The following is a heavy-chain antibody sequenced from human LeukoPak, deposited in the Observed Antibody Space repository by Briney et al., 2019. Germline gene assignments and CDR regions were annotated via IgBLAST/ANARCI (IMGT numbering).Heavy chain of an antibody. V-gene: IGHV4-31*03. CDR3: ARNYYDSSGYYHEALFDY. Sequence: RPSETLSLTCTVSGGSISSGGYYWSWIRQHPGKGLEWIGYIYYSGSTYYNPSLKSRVTISVDTSKNQFSLKLGSVTAADTAVYYCARNYYDSSGYYHEALFDYWGQGTLVTVSS. CDR1: GGSISSGGYY. J-gene: IGHJ4*02. CDR2: IYYSGST. D-gene: IGHD3-22*01.